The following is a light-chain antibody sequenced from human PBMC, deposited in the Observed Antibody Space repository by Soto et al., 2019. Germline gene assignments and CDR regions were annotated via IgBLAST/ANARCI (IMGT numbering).Light chain of an antibody. CDR1: SSNVGTNH. CDR2: SDN. V-gene: IGLV1-44*01. CDR3: ATRDERLSGRV. Sequence: QSVLTQPPSASGTPGQRVTISCSGSSSNVGTNHVNWYQQLPGTAPKLLIYSDNQRPSGVPDRFSGSKSGTSASLAISGLQSEDEADYYCATRDERLSGRVFGGGTKPPS. J-gene: IGLJ3*02.